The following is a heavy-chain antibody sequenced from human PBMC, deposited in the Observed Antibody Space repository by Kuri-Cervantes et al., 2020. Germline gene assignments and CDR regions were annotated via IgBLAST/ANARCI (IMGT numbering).Heavy chain of an antibody. Sequence: SQTLSLTCAVYGGSFSGYYWSWIRQPPGKGLEWIGEINHRGSTSYNPSLKSRVTISVDTSKNQFSPKLSSVTAADTAVYYCARVREYSGFDYWGQGTLVTVSS. CDR2: INHRGST. CDR1: GGSFSGYY. J-gene: IGHJ4*02. D-gene: IGHD6-6*01. CDR3: ARVREYSGFDY. V-gene: IGHV4-34*01.